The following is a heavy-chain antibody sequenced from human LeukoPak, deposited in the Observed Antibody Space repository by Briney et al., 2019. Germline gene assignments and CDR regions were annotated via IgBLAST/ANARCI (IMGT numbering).Heavy chain of an antibody. Sequence: GASVKVSCKASGYTFTGYYMHWVRQAPGQGLEWMGWINPNSGGTNYAQKFQGRVTMTRDTSISTAYMELSRLRSEDTAVYYCARDYYYGSSGSRFDPWGQGTLVTVSS. CDR1: GYTFTGYY. CDR3: ARDYYYGSSGSRFDP. D-gene: IGHD3-22*01. V-gene: IGHV1-2*02. J-gene: IGHJ5*02. CDR2: INPNSGGT.